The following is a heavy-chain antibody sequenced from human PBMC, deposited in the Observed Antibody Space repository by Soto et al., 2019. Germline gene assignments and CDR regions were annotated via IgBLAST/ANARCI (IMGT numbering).Heavy chain of an antibody. CDR2: MNPNSGNT. CDR1: EYTFTSYD. CDR3: ARGASSPHDAFDI. J-gene: IGHJ3*02. D-gene: IGHD6-13*01. Sequence: ASVKVSCKASEYTFTSYDINWVRQATGQGLEWMGWMNPNSGNTGYAQKFQGRVTMTRNTSISTAYMELSSLRSEDTAVYYCARGASSPHDAFDIWGQGTMVTVSS. V-gene: IGHV1-8*01.